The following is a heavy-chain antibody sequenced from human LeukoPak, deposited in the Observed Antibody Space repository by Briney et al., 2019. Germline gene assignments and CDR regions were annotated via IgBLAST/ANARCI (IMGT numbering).Heavy chain of an antibody. CDR2: INTNTGNP. V-gene: IGHV7-4-1*02. CDR1: GYTFTSYA. D-gene: IGHD3-9*01. Sequence: ASVKASCKASGYTFTSYAMNWVRQAPGQGLEWMGWINTNTGNPTYAQGFTGRFVFSLDTSVSTAYLQISSLKAEDTAVYYCARHWEDYDILTGLDYWGQGTLVTVSS. CDR3: ARHWEDYDILTGLDY. J-gene: IGHJ4*02.